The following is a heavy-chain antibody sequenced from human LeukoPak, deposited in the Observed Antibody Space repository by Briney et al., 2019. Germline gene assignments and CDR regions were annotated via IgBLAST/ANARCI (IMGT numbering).Heavy chain of an antibody. CDR1: GGSISSYY. V-gene: IGHV4-59*01. CDR2: IYYSGST. CDR3: ARDFGEYCSGGSCQRDYYYGMDV. Sequence: SETLSLTCTVSGGSISSYYWSWIRQPPGKGLEWIGYIYYSGSTNYNPSLKSRVTISVDTSKNQFSLKLSSVSAADTAVYYCARDFGEYCSGGSCQRDYYYGMDVWGQGTTVTVSS. J-gene: IGHJ6*02. D-gene: IGHD2-15*01.